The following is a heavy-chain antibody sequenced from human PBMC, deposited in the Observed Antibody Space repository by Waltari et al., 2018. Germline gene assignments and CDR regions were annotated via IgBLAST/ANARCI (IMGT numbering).Heavy chain of an antibody. D-gene: IGHD6-19*01. V-gene: IGHV3-7*01. J-gene: IGHJ4*02. Sequence: EVHLVESGGGLVQPGGSLRLSCAASGFTFSSYWMSWCRPAPGKGLGGVANINQDGNKLYYLDSVEGRFTVSRDNGRDSLYLDIHSLRPEDTGFYFCLRDSIRVAGPSRRGFDYWGQGTVVSVSS. CDR1: GFTFSSYW. CDR2: INQDGNKL. CDR3: LRDSIRVAGPSRRGFDY.